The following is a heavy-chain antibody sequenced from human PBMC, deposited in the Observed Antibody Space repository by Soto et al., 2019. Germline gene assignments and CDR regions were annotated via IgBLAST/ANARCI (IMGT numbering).Heavy chain of an antibody. Sequence: QAHLQQWGAGLLKPSETLSLTCAVYGGSFSGYYWSWIRQSPGKGLEWIGEINHSGNTNQNPSLQIRATISVDTSKSQCSLKLTSVTAADTAVYYCARRSGSGWFFYSWGQGTLVIVSS. CDR3: ARRSGSGWFFYS. V-gene: IGHV4-34*04. J-gene: IGHJ4*02. D-gene: IGHD6-19*01. CDR1: GGSFSGYY. CDR2: INHSGNT.